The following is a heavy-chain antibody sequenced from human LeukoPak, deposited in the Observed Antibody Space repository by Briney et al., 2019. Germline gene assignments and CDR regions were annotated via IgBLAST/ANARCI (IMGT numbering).Heavy chain of an antibody. D-gene: IGHD6-13*01. Sequence: ASVKVSCKASGYTLTGYYIHWVRQAPGQGLEWLGWISAYNGNTNYAQKLQGRVTMTTDTSTSTAYMELRSLRSDDTAVYYCAREEDQGIAAAGTDYWGQGTLVTVSS. CDR2: ISAYNGNT. CDR3: AREEDQGIAAAGTDY. J-gene: IGHJ4*02. V-gene: IGHV1-18*04. CDR1: GYTLTGYY.